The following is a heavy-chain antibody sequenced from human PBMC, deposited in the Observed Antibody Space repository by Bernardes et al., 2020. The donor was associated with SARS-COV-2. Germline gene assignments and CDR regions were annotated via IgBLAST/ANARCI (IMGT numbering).Heavy chain of an antibody. Sequence: SETLSLTCIVSGGSSSSYYWGWIRQPPGKGLEWIGSVYDSGNTYYNPSLKSRVIISRDTSKSQFSLKLSSVTAADTAVYFCARLECGGDCYSFDYWGQGTLVTVSS. D-gene: IGHD2-21*02. V-gene: IGHV4-39*01. CDR2: VYDSGNT. J-gene: IGHJ4*02. CDR3: ARLECGGDCYSFDY. CDR1: GGSSSSYY.